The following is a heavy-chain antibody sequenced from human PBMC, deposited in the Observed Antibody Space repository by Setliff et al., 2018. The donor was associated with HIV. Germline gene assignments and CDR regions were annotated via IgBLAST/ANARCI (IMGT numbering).Heavy chain of an antibody. Sequence: SVKVSCKASGGTFSSYVISWVRQAPGQGPEWMGGIIPMYGVADYAQKFQGRVTITTDESTSTAYMELSSLRSEDTAVYCCVLPYCGGGNCWSSASLPPAGWFDPWGQGTLVTVSS. CDR3: VLPYCGGGNCWSSASLPPAGWFDP. V-gene: IGHV1-69*05. J-gene: IGHJ5*02. CDR1: GGTFSSYV. D-gene: IGHD2-15*01. CDR2: IIPMYGVA.